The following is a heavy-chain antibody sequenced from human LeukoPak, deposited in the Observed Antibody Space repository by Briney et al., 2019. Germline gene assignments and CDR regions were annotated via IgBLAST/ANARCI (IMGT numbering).Heavy chain of an antibody. J-gene: IGHJ4*02. CDR2: IYYSGST. CDR1: DGSINSYY. CDR3: VRETYSGNQRGFDY. D-gene: IGHD1-26*01. V-gene: IGHV4-59*12. Sequence: SETLSLTCSVSDGSINSYYWNWIRRPPGKGLEWIGYIYYSGSTLYNPSLRSRVTMSIAMSKNQFSLKLNSVTAADTAVYYCVRETYSGNQRGFDYWGQGTLVTVSS.